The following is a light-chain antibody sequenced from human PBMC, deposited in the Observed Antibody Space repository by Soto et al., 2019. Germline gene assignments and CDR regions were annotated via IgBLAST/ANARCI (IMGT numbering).Light chain of an antibody. CDR2: AAS. J-gene: IGKJ4*01. CDR3: EQLNSYSALS. Sequence: DIQLTQSPSFLSASVGDRVTITCRASQGISSYLAWYQQKPGKAPKLLIYAASTLQSGVPSRFSGSGSGTEFTLTSSSLQPEDFATYYCEQLNSYSALSFGGGTKVEIK. V-gene: IGKV1-9*01. CDR1: QGISSY.